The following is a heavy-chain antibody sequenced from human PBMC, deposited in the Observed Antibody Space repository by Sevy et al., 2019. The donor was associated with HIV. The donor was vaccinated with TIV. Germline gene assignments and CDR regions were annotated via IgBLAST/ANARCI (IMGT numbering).Heavy chain of an antibody. CDR1: GFDFNHHW. D-gene: IGHD3-9*01. CDR2: IKQEGCET. J-gene: IGHJ4*02. CDR3: ARLPTGLQSFNYLLSTFFDS. V-gene: IGHV3-7*01. Sequence: GGSLRLSCAASGFDFNHHWMSWVRQAPQKGLEWVANIKQEGCETYYVDSLEGRFTISRDNAKNSLSLQINDLRAEDPAVYDCARLPTGLQSFNYLLSTFFDSWGQGTLVTVSS.